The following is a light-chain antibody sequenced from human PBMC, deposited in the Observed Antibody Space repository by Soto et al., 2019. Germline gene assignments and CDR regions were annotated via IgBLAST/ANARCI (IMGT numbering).Light chain of an antibody. V-gene: IGLV2-14*01. CDR1: SSDVGVHKS. J-gene: IGLJ1*01. CDR2: GVS. CDR3: SSYTSSSTLEV. Sequence: QSALTQPASVSGSPGQSITISCTGTSSDVGVHKSVSWYQQHPGKAPKLIIYGVSNRPSGVSNRFLGSKSGNTASLTIFGLQAEDEADYYCSSYTSSSTLEVFGTGTKLTVL.